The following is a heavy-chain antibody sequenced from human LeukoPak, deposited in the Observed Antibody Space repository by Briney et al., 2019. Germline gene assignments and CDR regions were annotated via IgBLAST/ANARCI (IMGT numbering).Heavy chain of an antibody. CDR1: GYTFTSYG. J-gene: IGHJ6*04. Sequence: ASVTVSCKASGYTFTSYGISWVRQAPGQGLEWMGWISAYNGNTNYAQKLQGRVTMTTDTSTSTAYMELRSLRSDDTAVYYCARAAVVVVAATWLGYYYGMDVWGKGTTVTVSS. D-gene: IGHD2-15*01. CDR2: ISAYNGNT. V-gene: IGHV1-18*04. CDR3: ARAAVVVVAATWLGYYYGMDV.